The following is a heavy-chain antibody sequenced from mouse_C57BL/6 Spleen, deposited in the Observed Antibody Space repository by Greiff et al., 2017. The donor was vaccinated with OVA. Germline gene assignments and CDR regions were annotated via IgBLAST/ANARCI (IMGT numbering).Heavy chain of an antibody. CDR2: IDPSDSET. D-gene: IGHD2-1*01. CDR3: ARGGNSERGWFAY. Sequence: QVQLQQPGAELVRPGSSVKLSCKASGYTFTSYWMHWVKQRPIQGLEWIGNIDPSDSETHYNQKFKDKATLTVDKSSSTAYMQLSSLTSEDSAVYYCARGGNSERGWFAYWGQGTLVTVSA. J-gene: IGHJ3*01. V-gene: IGHV1-52*01. CDR1: GYTFTSYW.